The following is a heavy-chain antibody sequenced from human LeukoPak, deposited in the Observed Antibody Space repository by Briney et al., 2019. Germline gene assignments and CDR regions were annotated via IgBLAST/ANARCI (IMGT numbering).Heavy chain of an antibody. J-gene: IGHJ6*03. CDR3: ARERTADIVVVPAYYYYYMDV. CDR2: IYTSGST. D-gene: IGHD2-2*01. Sequence: SETLSLTCTVSGGSISSYYWSWIRQPAGKGLEWIGRIYTSGSTNYNPSLKSRVTVSVDTSKNQFSLKLSSVTAADTAVYYCARERTADIVVVPAYYYYYMDVWGKGTTVTVSS. V-gene: IGHV4-4*07. CDR1: GGSISSYY.